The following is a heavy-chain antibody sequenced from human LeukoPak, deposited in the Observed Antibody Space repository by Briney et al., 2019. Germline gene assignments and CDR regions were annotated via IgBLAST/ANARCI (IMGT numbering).Heavy chain of an antibody. J-gene: IGHJ6*03. CDR3: ATSGTYSGDYFYYYMDV. CDR2: IFHTGST. CDR1: GYSIASGYY. D-gene: IGHD1-26*01. V-gene: IGHV4-38-2*01. Sequence: SETLSLTCSVSGYSIASGYYWVWLRQPPGKGLEWIASIFHTGSTYYKPSLKSRVAISLDTTNNFFSLKVNSVTATDTAVYYCATSGTYSGDYFYYYMDVWGKGTTVTVSS.